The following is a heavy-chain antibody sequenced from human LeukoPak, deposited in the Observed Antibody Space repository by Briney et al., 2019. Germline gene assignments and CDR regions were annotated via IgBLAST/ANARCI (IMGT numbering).Heavy chain of an antibody. D-gene: IGHD4-17*01. V-gene: IGHV1-69*05. J-gene: IGHJ5*02. CDR3: ARDRDGDYYNWFDP. Sequence: SVKVSCKASGGTFSSYAISWVRQAPGQGLEWMGRIIPIFGTANYAQKFQGRVTITTDESTSTAYMELSSLRSEDTAVYYCARDRDGDYYNWFDPWGQGTLVTVSS. CDR1: GGTFSSYA. CDR2: IIPIFGTA.